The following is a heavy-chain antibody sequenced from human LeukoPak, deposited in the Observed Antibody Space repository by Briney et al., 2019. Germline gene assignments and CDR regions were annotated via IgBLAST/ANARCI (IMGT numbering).Heavy chain of an antibody. J-gene: IGHJ5*02. D-gene: IGHD3-22*01. V-gene: IGHV4-34*01. CDR3: ARGIGSGYYPSWFDP. CDR1: GGSFSGYY. Sequence: SETLSLTCAVYGGSFSGYYWSWIRQPPGKGLEWIGEINHSGSTNYNPSLKSRVTISVDTSRNQFSLKLSSVTAADTAVYYCARGIGSGYYPSWFDPWGQGTLVTVSS. CDR2: INHSGST.